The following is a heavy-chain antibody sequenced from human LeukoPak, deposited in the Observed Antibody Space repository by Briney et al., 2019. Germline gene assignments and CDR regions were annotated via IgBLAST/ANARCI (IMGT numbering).Heavy chain of an antibody. Sequence: SETLSLTCTVSGDSIRSSSYYWGWTRQPPGKGLEWIGNIYYSGSTYYNPSLTSRVTISVDTSKNQFSLKLSSVTAADTAVYYCVRFDYGSGSSDAFDIWGQGTMVIVSS. CDR3: VRFDYGSGSSDAFDI. CDR2: IYYSGST. CDR1: GDSIRSSSYY. V-gene: IGHV4-39*07. D-gene: IGHD3-10*01. J-gene: IGHJ3*02.